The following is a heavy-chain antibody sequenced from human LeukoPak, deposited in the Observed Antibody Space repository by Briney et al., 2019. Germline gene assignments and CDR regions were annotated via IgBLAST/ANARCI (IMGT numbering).Heavy chain of an antibody. V-gene: IGHV1-3*03. J-gene: IGHJ4*02. CDR2: INAGNGNT. CDR1: GYTFTSYA. Sequence: ASVKVSCKASGYTFTSYAMHWVRQAPGQRLEWMGWINAGNGNTKYSQEFQGRVTITRDTSASTAYMELSSLRSEDMAVYYCAREYDYVWGSYREFDYWGQGTLVTVSS. D-gene: IGHD3-16*02. CDR3: AREYDYVWGSYREFDY.